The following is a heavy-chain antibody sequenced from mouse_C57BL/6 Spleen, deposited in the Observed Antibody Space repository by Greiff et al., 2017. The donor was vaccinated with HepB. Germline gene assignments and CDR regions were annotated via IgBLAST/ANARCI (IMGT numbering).Heavy chain of an antibody. CDR1: GYSITSGYY. CDR3: ARDRDRGYFDV. V-gene: IGHV3-6*01. D-gene: IGHD2-14*01. Sequence: EVQLQESGPGLVKPSQSLSLTCSVTGYSITSGYYWNWIRQFPGNKLEWMGYISYDGSNNYNPSLKNRISITRDTSKNQFFLKLNSVTTEDTATYYCARDRDRGYFDVWGTGTTVTVSS. J-gene: IGHJ1*03. CDR2: ISYDGSN.